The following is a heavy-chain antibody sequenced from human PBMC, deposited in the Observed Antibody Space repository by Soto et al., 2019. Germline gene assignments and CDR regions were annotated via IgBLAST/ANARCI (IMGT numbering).Heavy chain of an antibody. CDR1: GGTFSSYA. D-gene: IGHD3-10*01. CDR2: IIPIFGTA. J-gene: IGHJ4*01. V-gene: IGHV1-69*13. CDR3: AREAVRGVIPGPDY. Sequence: SVKVSCKASGGTFSSYAISWVRQAPGQGLEWMGGIIPIFGTANYAQKFQGRVTITADESTSTAYMELSSLRSEDTAVYYCAREAVRGVIPGPDYWGHGTLVTVSS.